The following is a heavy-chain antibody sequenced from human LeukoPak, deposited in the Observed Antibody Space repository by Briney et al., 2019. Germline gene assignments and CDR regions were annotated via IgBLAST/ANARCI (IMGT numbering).Heavy chain of an antibody. V-gene: IGHV3-23*01. CDR1: GITLSNYG. D-gene: IGHD3/OR15-3a*01. J-gene: IGHJ4*02. CDR2: ISGSGGSI. Sequence: GGSLRLSCAVSGITLSNYGMSWIRQAPGKGLEWVAGISGSGGSIYYADSVKGRFTISRHNPKNTLYLQMNSLRAEDTAVYFCAKRGVVIRVILVGFHKEAYYFESWGQGALVTVFS. CDR3: AKRGVVIRVILVGFHKEAYYFES.